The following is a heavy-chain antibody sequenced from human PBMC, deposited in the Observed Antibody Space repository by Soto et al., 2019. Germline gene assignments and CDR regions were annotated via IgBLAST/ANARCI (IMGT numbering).Heavy chain of an antibody. CDR2: IYHSGSP. J-gene: IGHJ5*02. V-gene: IGHV4-31*03. D-gene: IGHD5-12*01. Sequence: SETLSLTCTVSCGSISSGSYYWSWIRQFPGKGLEWIGFIYHSGSPSYNPSLKTRFTISVDTSQNQISLRLSSVTGADTAVYYCARWAGGYSGYVDLWGPGTLVTVSS. CDR1: CGSISSGSYY. CDR3: ARWAGGYSGYVDL.